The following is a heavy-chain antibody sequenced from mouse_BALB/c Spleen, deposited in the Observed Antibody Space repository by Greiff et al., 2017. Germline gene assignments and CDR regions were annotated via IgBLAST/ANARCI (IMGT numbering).Heavy chain of an antibody. V-gene: IGHV5-9-4*01. Sequence: EVKLVESGGGLVKPGGSLKLSCAASGFTFSSYAMSWVRQSPEKRLEWVAEISSGGSYTYYPDTVTGRFTISRDNAKNTLYLEMSSLRSEDTAMYYCARDPGRGYAMDYWGQGTSVTVSS. CDR3: ARDPGRGYAMDY. CDR1: GFTFSSYA. CDR2: ISSGGSYT. J-gene: IGHJ4*01. D-gene: IGHD1-1*02.